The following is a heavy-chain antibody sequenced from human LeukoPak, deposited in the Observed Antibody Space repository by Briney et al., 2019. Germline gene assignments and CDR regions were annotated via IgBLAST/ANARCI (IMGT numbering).Heavy chain of an antibody. CDR3: AREIMVRGLEY. CDR2: VKQDGSEK. J-gene: IGHJ4*02. CDR1: EFTFSKYW. D-gene: IGHD3-10*01. Sequence: GGSLRLSCAVSEFTFSKYWMTWVRQAPGKGLEWVGNVKQDGSEKYYADSVKGRFTISRDNDKNSLFLQMDDLRAEDTAVYYCAREIMVRGLEYWGQGTLVTVSS. V-gene: IGHV3-7*01.